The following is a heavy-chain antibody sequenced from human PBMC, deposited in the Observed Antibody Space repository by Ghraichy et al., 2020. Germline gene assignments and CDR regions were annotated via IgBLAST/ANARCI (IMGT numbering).Heavy chain of an antibody. V-gene: IGHV4-39*01. CDR3: ARHVQYYGMDV. Sequence: SQTLSLTCTVSGGSMSSGSYYWGWIRQPPGKGLEWIGSIQYSETTYYSPSLKSRVTLSVDTSKSQFSLKLTSVTAADTAVYYCARHVQYYGMDVWGQGTTVTVSS. J-gene: IGHJ6*02. CDR2: IQYSETT. D-gene: IGHD1-1*01. CDR1: GGSMSSGSYY.